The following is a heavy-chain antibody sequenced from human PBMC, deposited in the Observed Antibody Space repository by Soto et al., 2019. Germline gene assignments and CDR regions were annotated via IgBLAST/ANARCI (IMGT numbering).Heavy chain of an antibody. CDR1: GGSFSGYY. CDR3: ARVAYKPISSSTWFDP. D-gene: IGHD6-6*01. J-gene: IGHJ5*02. V-gene: IGHV4-34*01. CDR2: INHSGST. Sequence: SETLSLTCAVYGGSFSGYYWSWIRQPPGKGLEWIGEINHSGSTNYNPSLKSRVTISVDTSKNQFSLKLSSVTAADTAVYYCARVAYKPISSSTWFDPWGQGTLVTVSS.